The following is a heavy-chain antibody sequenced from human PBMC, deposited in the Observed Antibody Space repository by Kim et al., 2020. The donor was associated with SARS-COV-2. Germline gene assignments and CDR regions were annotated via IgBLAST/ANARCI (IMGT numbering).Heavy chain of an antibody. CDR1: GFTFSTYA. CDR3: AKGSGSWPDTPDF. J-gene: IGHJ4*02. D-gene: IGHD6-13*01. CDR2: ISAGSGGT. Sequence: GGSLRLSCAASGFTFSTYAMSWVRQAPGKGLQWVSTISAGSGGTYYADSVKGRFTISRDNTKNTLYLQMNSLRAEDTAVYYCAKGSGSWPDTPDFWGQGTLVTVFS. V-gene: IGHV3-23*01.